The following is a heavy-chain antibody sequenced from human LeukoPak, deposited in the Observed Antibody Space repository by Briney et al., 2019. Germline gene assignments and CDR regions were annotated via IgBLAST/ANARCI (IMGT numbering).Heavy chain of an antibody. Sequence: PGGSLRLSCAASGFTFSSYSMNWVRQAPGKGLEWVSSISSSSSYIYYADLVKGRFTISRDNAKNSLYLQMNSLRAEDTAVYYCAIDSSPYSSGWYLGVDYWGQGTLVTVSS. CDR1: GFTFSSYS. CDR3: AIDSSPYSSGWYLGVDY. CDR2: ISSSSSYI. J-gene: IGHJ4*02. D-gene: IGHD6-19*01. V-gene: IGHV3-21*01.